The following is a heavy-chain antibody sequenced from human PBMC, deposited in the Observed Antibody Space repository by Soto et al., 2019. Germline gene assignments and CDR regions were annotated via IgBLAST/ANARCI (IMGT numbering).Heavy chain of an antibody. J-gene: IGHJ4*02. CDR1: GFTFDKVW. Sequence: EVQLVESGGGLVNPGGSLRLSCAVSGFTFDKVWMNWVRQAPGKGLEWVGRIKSKTDGGTTDYAAPVKGRFTISRDDSKNMLYLQMNSLKTEDTGMYFCNTGRDDLLYWGQGTLVTVSS. V-gene: IGHV3-15*07. CDR2: IKSKTDGGTT. D-gene: IGHD1-26*01. CDR3: NTGRDDLLY.